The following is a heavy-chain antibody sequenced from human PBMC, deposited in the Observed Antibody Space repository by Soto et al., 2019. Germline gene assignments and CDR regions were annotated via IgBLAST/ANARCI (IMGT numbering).Heavy chain of an antibody. CDR3: ARAPTRWYGYDY. CDR2: IKSDGSTT. CDR1: GLTFSSSW. D-gene: IGHD6-13*01. Sequence: EVQLVESGGGLVQPGGSLRLSCAASGLTFSSSWMHWVRQAPGKGLEWVSRIKSDGSTTNYADSVKGRFTISRDKAKNTLYLQMNSLRAQDTAVYYCARAPTRWYGYDYWGQGTLVTVSS. J-gene: IGHJ4*02. V-gene: IGHV3-74*01.